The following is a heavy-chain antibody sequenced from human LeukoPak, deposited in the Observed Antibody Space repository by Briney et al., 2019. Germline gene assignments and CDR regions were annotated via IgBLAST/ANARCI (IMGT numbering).Heavy chain of an antibody. CDR1: GDSVSTYH. CDR3: ARDKRHSYGRYFDP. D-gene: IGHD5-18*01. Sequence: PSETLSLTCSVSGDSVSTYHWNWIWKPPGKGLEWIGYMQSTGNSNYNPSLKNRVNIFVDMSKNQFVLNLRSVTAADTAVYYCARDKRHSYGRYFDPWGQGMLVTVSS. V-gene: IGHV4-59*02. J-gene: IGHJ4*02. CDR2: MQSTGNS.